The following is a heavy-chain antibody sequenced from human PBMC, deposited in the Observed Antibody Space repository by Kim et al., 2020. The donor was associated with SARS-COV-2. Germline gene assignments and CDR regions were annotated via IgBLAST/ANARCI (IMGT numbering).Heavy chain of an antibody. CDR2: ISCSGGST. Sequence: GSLRLSCAASGFTFSSYAMSWVRQAPGKGLEWVSAISCSGGSTYYADPVKGRFTISRDNSKNTLYLQMNSLRAEDTAEYYCAKTLWFGELFRIGGFDYWGKGTLVTGSS. D-gene: IGHD3-10*01. CDR3: AKTLWFGELFRIGGFDY. J-gene: IGHJ4*02. CDR1: GFTFSSYA. V-gene: IGHV3-23*01.